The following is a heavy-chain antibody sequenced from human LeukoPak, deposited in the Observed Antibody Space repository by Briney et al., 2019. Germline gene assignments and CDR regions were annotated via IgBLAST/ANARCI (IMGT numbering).Heavy chain of an antibody. CDR3: ARRGRYFDWLLPKNWFDP. D-gene: IGHD3-9*01. Sequence: PSETLSLTCAVYGGSFSGYYWSWIRQPPGKGLEWIGEINHSGSTNYNPSLKSRVTISVDTSKNQFSLKLSSVTAADTAVYYCARRGRYFDWLLPKNWFDPWSQGTLVTVSS. J-gene: IGHJ5*02. V-gene: IGHV4-34*01. CDR2: INHSGST. CDR1: GGSFSGYY.